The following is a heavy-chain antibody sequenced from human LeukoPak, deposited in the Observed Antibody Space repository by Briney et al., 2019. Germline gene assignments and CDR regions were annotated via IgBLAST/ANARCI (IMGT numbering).Heavy chain of an antibody. D-gene: IGHD2-15*01. J-gene: IGHJ4*02. Sequence: APVKVSCKASGYTFTGYYMHWVRQAPGQGLEWMGWINPNSGGTNYAQKFQGRVTMTRDTSISTAYMELSRLRSDDTAVYYCARDTKKYCSGGSCYASYWGQGTLVTVSS. CDR2: INPNSGGT. V-gene: IGHV1-2*02. CDR3: ARDTKKYCSGGSCYASY. CDR1: GYTFTGYY.